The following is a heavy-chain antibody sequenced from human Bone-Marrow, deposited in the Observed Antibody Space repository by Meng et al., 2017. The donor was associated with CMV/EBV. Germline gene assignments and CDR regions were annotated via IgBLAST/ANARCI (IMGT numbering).Heavy chain of an antibody. Sequence: GSLRLSCTVSGGSISSYYWSWIRQPPGKGLEWIGYIYYSGSTNYNPSLKSRVTISVDTSKNQFSLKLSSVTAADTAVYYCARGEVTTLGYWGQGTLVTVSS. CDR2: IYYSGST. D-gene: IGHD4-11*01. CDR3: ARGEVTTLGY. J-gene: IGHJ4*02. V-gene: IGHV4-59*01. CDR1: GGSISSYY.